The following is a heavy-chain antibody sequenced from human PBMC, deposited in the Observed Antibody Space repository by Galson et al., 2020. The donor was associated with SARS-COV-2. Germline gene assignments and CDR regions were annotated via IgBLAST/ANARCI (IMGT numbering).Heavy chain of an antibody. CDR1: GFTFSSYA. V-gene: IGHV3-30-3*01. CDR3: ASPRAPFMTSAGHFDY. D-gene: IGHD3-16*01. CDR2: ISYDGSNK. Sequence: TGGSLRLSCAASGFTFSSYAMHWVRQAPGKGLEWVAVISYDGSNKYYADSVKGRFTISRDNSKNTLYLQMNSLRAEDTAVYYCASPRAPFMTSAGHFDYWGQGTLVTVSS. J-gene: IGHJ4*02.